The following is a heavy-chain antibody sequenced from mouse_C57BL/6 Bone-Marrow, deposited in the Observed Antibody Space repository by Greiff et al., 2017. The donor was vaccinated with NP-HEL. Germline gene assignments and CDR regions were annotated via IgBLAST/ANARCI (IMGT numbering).Heavy chain of an antibody. D-gene: IGHD1-1*01. V-gene: IGHV1-19*01. CDR3: AREGYYGSSYGFAY. CDR1: GYTFTDYY. J-gene: IGHJ3*01. CDR2: INPYNGGT. Sequence: VQLQQSGPVLVKPGASVKMSCKASGYTFTDYYMNWVKQSHGQSLEWIGVINPYNGGTSYNQKFKGKSTLTVDKSSSTAYMQLSSLTSEDSAVYYCAREGYYGSSYGFAYWGQGTLVTVSA.